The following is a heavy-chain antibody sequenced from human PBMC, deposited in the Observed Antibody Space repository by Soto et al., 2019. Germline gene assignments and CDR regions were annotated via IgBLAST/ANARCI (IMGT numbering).Heavy chain of an antibody. V-gene: IGHV4-30-4*01. J-gene: IGHJ3*02. CDR1: GGSISSGDYY. Sequence: SEILSLTCTVSGGSISSGDYYWSWCRQPPGKGLEWIGYIYYSGSTYYNPSLKSRVTISVDTSKNQFSLKLSSVTAADTAVYYCARDYRTETGGAFDIWGQGTMVTVSS. CDR2: IYYSGST. CDR3: ARDYRTETGGAFDI.